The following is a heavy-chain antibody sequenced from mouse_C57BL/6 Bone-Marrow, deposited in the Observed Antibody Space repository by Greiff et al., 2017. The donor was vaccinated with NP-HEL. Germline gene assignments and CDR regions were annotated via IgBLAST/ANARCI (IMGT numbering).Heavy chain of an antibody. CDR3: ARDYYVSSWDY. J-gene: IGHJ2*01. D-gene: IGHD1-1*01. CDR2: IDPSDSYT. CDR1: GYTFTSYW. Sequence: VQLQQSGAELVMPGASVKLSCKASGYTFTSYWMHWVKQRPGQGLEWIGEIDPSDSYTNYNQKFKGKSTLTVDKSSSTAYMQLSSLTSEDSAVYYCARDYYVSSWDYWGQGTTLTVSS. V-gene: IGHV1-69*01.